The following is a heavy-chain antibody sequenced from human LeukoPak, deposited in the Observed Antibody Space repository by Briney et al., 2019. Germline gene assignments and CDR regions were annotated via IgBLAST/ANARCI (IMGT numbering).Heavy chain of an antibody. D-gene: IGHD3-22*01. CDR1: GGSISSSSYY. J-gene: IGHJ4*02. V-gene: IGHV4-39*07. CDR2: IYYSGST. Sequence: SETLSLTCTVSGGSISSSSYYWGWIRQPPGKGLEWIGSIYYSGSTYYNPSLKSRVTISVDTSKNQFSLKPSSVTAADTAVYYCARDRITYYYDSSGYHFDYWGQGTLVTVSS. CDR3: ARDRITYYYDSSGYHFDY.